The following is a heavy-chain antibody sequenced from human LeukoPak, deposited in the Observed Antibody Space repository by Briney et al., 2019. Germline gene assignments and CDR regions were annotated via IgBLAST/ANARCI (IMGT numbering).Heavy chain of an antibody. CDR1: GYTFTSYG. J-gene: IGHJ3*02. V-gene: IGHV1-18*01. D-gene: IGHD3-22*01. CDR2: ISAYNGNT. CDR3: ARGGRITMIVVVNDAFDI. Sequence: ASVKVSCKASGYTFTSYGISWVRQAPGQGLEWMGWISAYNGNTNYAQKLQGRVTMTTDTSTSTAYMELRSLRSDDTAVYYCARGGRITMIVVVNDAFDIWGQGTMVTVSS.